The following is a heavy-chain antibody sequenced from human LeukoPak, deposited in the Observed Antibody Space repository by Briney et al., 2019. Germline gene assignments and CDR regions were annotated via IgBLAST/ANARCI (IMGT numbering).Heavy chain of an antibody. J-gene: IGHJ6*03. D-gene: IGHD2-2*01. Sequence: GGSLGLSCAVSGFTLSDYYMTWIRRAPGKGLEWVSCISNTGSSTYCADSVEGRFTISRDNAKNSLYLQMNSLRAEDTAVYYCARETHTSTWISYYYYYMDVWGKGTTVTVSS. CDR3: ARETHTSTWISYYYYYMDV. CDR1: GFTLSDYY. CDR2: ISNTGSST. V-gene: IGHV3-11*01.